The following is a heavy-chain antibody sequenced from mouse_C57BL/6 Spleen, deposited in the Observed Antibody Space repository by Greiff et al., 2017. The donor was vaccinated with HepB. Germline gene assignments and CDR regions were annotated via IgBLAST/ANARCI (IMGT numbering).Heavy chain of an antibody. D-gene: IGHD3-2*02. V-gene: IGHV1-80*01. CDR1: GYAFSSYW. CDR3: AREESRAAQATGWFAY. CDR2: IYPGDGDT. Sequence: VQLQQSGAELVKPGASVKISCKASGYAFSSYWMNWVKQRPGKGLEWIGQIYPGDGDTNYNGKFKGKATLTAAKSSSTAYMQLSSLTSEDSAVYFCAREESRAAQATGWFAYWGQGTLVTVSA. J-gene: IGHJ3*01.